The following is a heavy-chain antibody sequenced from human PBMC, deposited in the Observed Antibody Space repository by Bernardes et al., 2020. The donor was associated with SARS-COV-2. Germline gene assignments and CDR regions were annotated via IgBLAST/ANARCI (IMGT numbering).Heavy chain of an antibody. D-gene: IGHD6-19*01. V-gene: IGHV3-66*01. Sequence: GGSRRLSCAVSGFTVSSNYMSWVRQAPGKGLEWVSLIYSGGSTYYADSVKGRFTISRDNSKNTLYLQMNSLRAEDTAVYYCARGGVAVAFDYWGQGTLVTVSS. CDR3: ARGGVAVAFDY. CDR2: IYSGGST. J-gene: IGHJ4*02. CDR1: GFTVSSNY.